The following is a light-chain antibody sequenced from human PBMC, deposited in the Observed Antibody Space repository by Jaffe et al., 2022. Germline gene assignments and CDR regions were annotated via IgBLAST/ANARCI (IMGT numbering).Light chain of an antibody. J-gene: IGKJ4*01. CDR2: AAS. V-gene: IGKV1-39*01. CDR3: QQSYTTPRT. Sequence: DIQMTQSPSSLSASVRDRVTITCRASQSISNYLNWYQQKPGKAPKLLIYAASILQSGVPSRFSASGSGTDFTLTISSLQPEDFATYYCQQSYTTPRTFGGGTKVEIK. CDR1: QSISNY.